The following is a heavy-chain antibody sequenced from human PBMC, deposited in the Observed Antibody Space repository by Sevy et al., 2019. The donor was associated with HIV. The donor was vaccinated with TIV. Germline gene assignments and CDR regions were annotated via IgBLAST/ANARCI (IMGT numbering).Heavy chain of an antibody. CDR1: GFTFGDYC. Sequence: GGSLRLSCTASGFTFGDYCMSWVRQAPGKGLEWVAFLKSDVYGGTVDHAASVRGRFVISRDGSKTFAYLQMNDLKTEDTGVYYCTRWKAAQSIFDYWGQGALVTVSS. D-gene: IGHD6-13*01. CDR2: LKSDVYGGTV. CDR3: TRWKAAQSIFDY. J-gene: IGHJ4*02. V-gene: IGHV3-49*04.